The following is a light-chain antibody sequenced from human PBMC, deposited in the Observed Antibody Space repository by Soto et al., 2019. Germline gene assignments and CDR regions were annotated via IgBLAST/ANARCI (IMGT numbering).Light chain of an antibody. CDR2: GAS. V-gene: IGKV3-15*01. CDR1: QSVSNSY. Sequence: EIVLTQSPGTLSLSPGERATLSCRAGQSVSNSYLAWYQQKPGQAPRLLFYGASSRATGIPARFSGSGSGTEFTLTISSLQSEDFAVYSCQQYNNWPPLTFGGGTKVDIK. CDR3: QQYNNWPPLT. J-gene: IGKJ4*01.